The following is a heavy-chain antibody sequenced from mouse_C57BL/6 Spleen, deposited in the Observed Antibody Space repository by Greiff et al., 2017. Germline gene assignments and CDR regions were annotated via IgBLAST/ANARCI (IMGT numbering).Heavy chain of an antibody. V-gene: IGHV14-1*01. CDR2: IDPEDGDT. CDR3: TSNYYGSTWFAY. CDR1: GFNIKDYY. D-gene: IGHD1-1*01. J-gene: IGHJ3*01. Sequence: VQLKQSGAELVRPGASVKLSCTASGFNIKDYYMHWVKQRPEQGLEWIGRIDPEDGDTEYAPKFQGKATMTADTSSNTAYLQLSSLTSEDTAVYYCTSNYYGSTWFAYWGQGTLVTVSA.